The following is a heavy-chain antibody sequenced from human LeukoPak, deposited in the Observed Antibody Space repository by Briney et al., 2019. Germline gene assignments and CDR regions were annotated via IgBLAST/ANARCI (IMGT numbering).Heavy chain of an antibody. D-gene: IGHD4-11*01. J-gene: IGHJ4*02. CDR3: AKPLPPETVTRQYYFDY. V-gene: IGHV3-23*01. Sequence: PGGSLRLSCAASGFTFSSYAMSWVRQAPGKGLEWVSAISGSGGSTYYADSVEGRFTISRDNSKNTLYLQMNSLRAEDTAVYYCAKPLPPETVTRQYYFDYWGQGTLVTVSS. CDR1: GFTFSSYA. CDR2: ISGSGGST.